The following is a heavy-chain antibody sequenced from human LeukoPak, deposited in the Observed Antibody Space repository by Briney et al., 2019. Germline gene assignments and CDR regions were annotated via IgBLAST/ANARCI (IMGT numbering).Heavy chain of an antibody. Sequence: ASVKVSCKASGYTFTSYGISWVRQAPGQGLEWMGWISAYNGNTNYAQKLQGRVTMTTDTSTSTAYMELRSLRSDDTAVYYCARVGRSSGYFAPFDYWGQGTLVTVSS. CDR3: ARVGRSSGYFAPFDY. V-gene: IGHV1-18*01. CDR2: ISAYNGNT. J-gene: IGHJ4*02. D-gene: IGHD3-22*01. CDR1: GYTFTSYG.